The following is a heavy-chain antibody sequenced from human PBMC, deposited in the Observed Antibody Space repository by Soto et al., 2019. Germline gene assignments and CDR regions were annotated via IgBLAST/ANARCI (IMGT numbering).Heavy chain of an antibody. D-gene: IGHD2-21*02. J-gene: IGHJ5*02. Sequence: QVQLVQSGAEVKKPGASVKVSCKASGYTFTNYAIHWVRQAPGQRLEWMGWINAGNGNTKYSQKFQGRVTITRDTSASTAYMELSSLISEDTAVYYCARIETGRVVTRPNWLDPWGQGTLVTVSS. CDR2: INAGNGNT. CDR3: ARIETGRVVTRPNWLDP. V-gene: IGHV1-3*01. CDR1: GYTFTNYA.